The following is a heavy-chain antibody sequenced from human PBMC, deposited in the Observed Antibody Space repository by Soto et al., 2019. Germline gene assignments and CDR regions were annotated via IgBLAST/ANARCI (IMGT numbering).Heavy chain of an antibody. Sequence: EVHLLESGGGLVQPGGSLRLSCAASGFTFSNYAMTWVRQAPGKGLEWVSAISGSAGSTFYADSVRGRFTISRDNSKNTLYLQMNSPRAEDTAVYYCAKQATVVVEAATDWYFDLWGRGTLVTVSS. CDR3: AKQATVVVEAATDWYFDL. CDR2: ISGSAGST. CDR1: GFTFSNYA. V-gene: IGHV3-23*01. D-gene: IGHD2-15*01. J-gene: IGHJ2*01.